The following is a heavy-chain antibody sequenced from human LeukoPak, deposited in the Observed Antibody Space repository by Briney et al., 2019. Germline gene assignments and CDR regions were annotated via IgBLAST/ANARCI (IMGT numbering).Heavy chain of an antibody. CDR2: IIPILGFA. CDR1: GGTLSGTV. V-gene: IGHV1-69*04. J-gene: IGHJ6*02. CDR3: ARDQSRDGYNPLYYYGLDV. Sequence: SVKVSCKASGGTLSGTVITWVRQAPGQGLEWMGRIIPILGFANYAQKFQGRVTITADTSANIAYMELSSLTSGDTAVYYCARDQSRDGYNPLYYYGLDVWGQGTTITVSS. D-gene: IGHD5-24*01.